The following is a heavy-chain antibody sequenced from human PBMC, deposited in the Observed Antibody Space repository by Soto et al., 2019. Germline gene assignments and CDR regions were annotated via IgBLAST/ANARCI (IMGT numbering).Heavy chain of an antibody. CDR3: ARPRSRIAGDQDDEAWFDP. CDR1: GYNFKIYW. CDR2: IYPGDSDT. J-gene: IGHJ5*02. D-gene: IGHD6-13*01. Sequence: GQPQKISSKGSGYNFKIYWIAWVSQMPGKGLEWMGIIYPGDSDTRYSPSFRGQVTISADKSINTAYLQWSRLKASDTAIYYCARPRSRIAGDQDDEAWFDPWGEGTLVTGSS. V-gene: IGHV5-51*01.